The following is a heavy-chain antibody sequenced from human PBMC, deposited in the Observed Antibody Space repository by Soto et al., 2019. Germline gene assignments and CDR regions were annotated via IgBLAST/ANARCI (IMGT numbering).Heavy chain of an antibody. V-gene: IGHV6-1*01. D-gene: IGHD1-26*01. Sequence: VXLQQSGPGLVKPSQXLSLTCAITXXXXXXNXAXXSXVRXSPSRGLEWLGRTYYRSKWYYEYAVSVRGRITINPDTSKNQYSLQLNSXTPXDTAVXXXXXGEQYSGRIFDYWGQGTLVTVSS. CDR3: XXGEQYSGRIFDY. J-gene: IGHJ4*01. CDR1: XXXXXXNXAX. CDR2: TYYRSKWYY.